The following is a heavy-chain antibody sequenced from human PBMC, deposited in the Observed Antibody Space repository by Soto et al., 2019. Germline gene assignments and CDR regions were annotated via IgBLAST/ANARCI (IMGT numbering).Heavy chain of an antibody. CDR1: GFTFSSYS. Sequence: EVQLVESGGGLVKPGGSLRPSCAASGFTFSSYSMNWVRQAPGKGLEWVSSISSSSSYIYYADSVKGRFTISRDNAKNSLYLQMNSLRAEDTAVYYCARDRLGIPAAIDYYYYYGMDVWGQGTTVTVSS. CDR3: ARDRLGIPAAIDYYYYYGMDV. D-gene: IGHD2-2*01. V-gene: IGHV3-21*01. J-gene: IGHJ6*02. CDR2: ISSSSSYI.